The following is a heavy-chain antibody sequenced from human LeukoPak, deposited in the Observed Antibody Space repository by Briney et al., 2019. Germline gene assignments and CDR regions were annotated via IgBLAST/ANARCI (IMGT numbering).Heavy chain of an antibody. D-gene: IGHD2-8*01. CDR3: ARLGEANDFDY. J-gene: IGHJ4*02. CDR1: GFTFSSYS. Sequence: GGSLRLSCAASGFTFSSYSMNWVRQAPGKGLVWISLINSDGTGTTYADSVKGRFTISRDNAKNTLYLQMNSLRAEDTAVYYCARLGEANDFDYWGQGTLVTVSS. V-gene: IGHV3-74*03. CDR2: INSDGTGT.